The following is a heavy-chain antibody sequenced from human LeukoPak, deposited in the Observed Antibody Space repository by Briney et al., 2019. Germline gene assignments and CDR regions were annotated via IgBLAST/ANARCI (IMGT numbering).Heavy chain of an antibody. CDR3: ARVGRHCSGSSCWLDY. CDR2: VNPSGGST. J-gene: IGHJ4*02. D-gene: IGHD2-15*01. CDR1: AYTFTSYY. V-gene: IGHV1-46*01. Sequence: ASVKVSCKASAYTFTSYYMHWVRQAPGQGLEWVGIVNPSGGSTSYAQKFQGRVTMTRDSSTSTVYMELSSLRSGDTAVYYCARVGRHCSGSSCWLDYWGQGTLVTVSS.